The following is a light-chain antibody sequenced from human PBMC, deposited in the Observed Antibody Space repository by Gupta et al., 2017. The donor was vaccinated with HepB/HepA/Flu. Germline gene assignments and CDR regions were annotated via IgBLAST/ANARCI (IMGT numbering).Light chain of an antibody. V-gene: IGLV2-14*01. CDR3: SSYIGSSTYV. J-gene: IGLJ1*01. CDR1: SSDFGRYDY. Sequence: QSALTQPASVSGSPGQSITISCTGTSSDFGRYDYVSWYQQHPGKAPKLMIFDVSNRPSGVSNRFSGSKSGNTASLTISGLQAEDEADYFCSSYIGSSTYVFGTGTKVTVL. CDR2: DVS.